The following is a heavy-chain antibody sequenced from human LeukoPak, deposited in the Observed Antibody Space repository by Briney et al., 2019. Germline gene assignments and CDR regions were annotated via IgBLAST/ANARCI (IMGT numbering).Heavy chain of an antibody. CDR2: ISSSSSYI. V-gene: IGHV3-21*01. Sequence: GGSLRLSCAASGFTFSSYSMNWVRQAPGKGLEWVSSISSSSSYIYYADSVKGRFTISRDNAKNSLYLQMNSLRAEDPAVYYCARETDYDFWSGYVLYWGQGTLVTVSS. J-gene: IGHJ4*02. D-gene: IGHD3-3*01. CDR1: GFTFSSYS. CDR3: ARETDYDFWSGYVLY.